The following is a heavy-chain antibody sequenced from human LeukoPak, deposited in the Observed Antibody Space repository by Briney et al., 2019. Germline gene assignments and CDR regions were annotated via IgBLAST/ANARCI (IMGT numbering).Heavy chain of an antibody. Sequence: SETLSLTCAVYGGSFSGYYWSWIRQPPGKGLEWIGEINHSGSTNYNPSLKSRVTISVDTSKNQFSLKLSSVTAADTAVYYCARTRIQLWRYYYYGMDVWGQGTTVTASS. D-gene: IGHD5-18*01. J-gene: IGHJ6*02. CDR1: GGSFSGYY. CDR3: ARTRIQLWRYYYYGMDV. CDR2: INHSGST. V-gene: IGHV4-34*01.